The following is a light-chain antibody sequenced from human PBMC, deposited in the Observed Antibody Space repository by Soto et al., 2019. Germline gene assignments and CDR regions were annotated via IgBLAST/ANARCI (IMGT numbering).Light chain of an antibody. Sequence: EVGLTQSPASLSLSPVERATLSSRASQSVSSYLAWYQQKPGQAPRLLIYDASNRATGIPARFSGNGSGTDFTLTISSLEPEDFAVYYCQQRSNWPLITFGQGTRLEIK. J-gene: IGKJ5*01. CDR1: QSVSSY. CDR3: QQRSNWPLIT. CDR2: DAS. V-gene: IGKV3-11*01.